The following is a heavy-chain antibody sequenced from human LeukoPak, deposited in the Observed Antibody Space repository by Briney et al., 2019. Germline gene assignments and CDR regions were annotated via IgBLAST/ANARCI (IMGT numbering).Heavy chain of an antibody. CDR3: ARAPMVRGVIVWFDP. J-gene: IGHJ5*02. D-gene: IGHD3-10*01. CDR2: INPNSGGT. CDR1: GYTFTGYY. V-gene: IGHV1-2*02. Sequence: ASVKVSCKASGYTFTGYYMHWVRQAPGQGLEWMGWINPNSGGTNYAQKFQGRVTMTRDTSISTAYMELSRLRSDDTAVYYCARAPMVRGVIVWFDPWGQGTLVTVPS.